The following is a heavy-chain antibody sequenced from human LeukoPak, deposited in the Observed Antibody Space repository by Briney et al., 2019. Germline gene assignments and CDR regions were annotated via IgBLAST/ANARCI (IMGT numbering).Heavy chain of an antibody. J-gene: IGHJ4*02. V-gene: IGHV3-30*03. D-gene: IGHD1-7*01. Sequence: PEGSLRLSCAASGFTFSSYGMHWVRQAPGKGLEWVAVISYDGSNKYYADSVKGRFTISRDNSKNTLYLQMNSLRAEDTAVHYCARELELDYWGQGTLVTVSS. CDR3: ARELELDY. CDR1: GFTFSSYG. CDR2: ISYDGSNK.